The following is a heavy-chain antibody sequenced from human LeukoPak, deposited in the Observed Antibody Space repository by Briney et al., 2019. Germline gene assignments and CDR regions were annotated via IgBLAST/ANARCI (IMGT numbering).Heavy chain of an antibody. CDR3: VRARHPGGWFDP. CDR2: INQDGGEI. Sequence: GGSLRLSCAASGFTFSSFWMTWVRQAPGKGLEWVASINQDGGEIHYVDSVKGRFTISRDNAKNSLYLQMNSLTAEDTAVHYCVRARHPGGWFDPWGQGTLVTVSS. J-gene: IGHJ5*02. V-gene: IGHV3-7*04. CDR1: GFTFSSFW. D-gene: IGHD3-10*01.